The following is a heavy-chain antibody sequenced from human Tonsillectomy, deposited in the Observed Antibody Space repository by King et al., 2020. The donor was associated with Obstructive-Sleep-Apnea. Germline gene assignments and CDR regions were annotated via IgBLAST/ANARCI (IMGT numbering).Heavy chain of an antibody. CDR2: IYYSGST. Sequence: VQLQESGPGLVKPSETLSLTCTVSGGSISSYYWSWIRQPPGKGLEWIGYIYYSGSTNYNPSLKSRVTISVDTSKNQFSLKLGSVTAADTAVYYCARVNGDYDILTGYYYYYYGMDVWGQGTTVTVSS. J-gene: IGHJ6*02. V-gene: IGHV4-59*01. D-gene: IGHD3-9*01. CDR1: GGSISSYY. CDR3: ARVNGDYDILTGYYYYYYGMDV.